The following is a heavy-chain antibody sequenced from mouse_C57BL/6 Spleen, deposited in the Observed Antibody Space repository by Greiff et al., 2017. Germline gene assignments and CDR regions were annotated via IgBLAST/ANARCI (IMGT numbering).Heavy chain of an antibody. J-gene: IGHJ4*01. CDR1: GFTFTDYY. V-gene: IGHV7-3*01. CDR2: IRNKANGYTT. D-gene: IGHD1-1*01. Sequence: EVKLEESGGGLVQPGGSLSLSCAASGFTFTDYYMSWVRQPPGKALEWLGFIRNKANGYTTEYSASVKGRFTISRDNSQSILYLQMNTLRAEDSATYDCARYKQATRAIDYWGQGTSVTVSS. CDR3: ARYKQATRAIDY.